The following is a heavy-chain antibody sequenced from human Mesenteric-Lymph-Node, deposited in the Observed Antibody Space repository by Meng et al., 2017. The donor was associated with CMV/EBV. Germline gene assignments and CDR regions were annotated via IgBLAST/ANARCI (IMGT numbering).Heavy chain of an antibody. CDR2: IYYSGST. Sequence: VSVGSISSGCYYWSWIRQHPGKGLEWIGYIYYSGSTYYNPSLKSRVTISVDTSKNQFSLKVSSATAADTAIYYCARADDFSNWIDPWGQGTPVTVSS. CDR3: ARADDFSNWIDP. CDR1: VGSISSGCYY. D-gene: IGHD3-3*01. J-gene: IGHJ5*02. V-gene: IGHV4-31*02.